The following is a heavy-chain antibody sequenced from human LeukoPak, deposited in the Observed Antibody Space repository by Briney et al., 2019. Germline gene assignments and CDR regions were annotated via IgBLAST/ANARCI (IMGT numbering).Heavy chain of an antibody. D-gene: IGHD2-15*01. V-gene: IGHV1-69*05. CDR1: GGTFSNYA. CDR2: IIPIFGTT. J-gene: IGHJ6*02. Sequence: SVKVSCKASGGTFSNYAISWVRQAPGQGLKWLGGIIPIFGTTKYAQKVQGRVTMTRNTSISTAYMELSSLRSEDTAVYYCARGPIVVVVAATHLYYYYGMDVWGQGTTVTVSS. CDR3: ARGPIVVVVAATHLYYYYGMDV.